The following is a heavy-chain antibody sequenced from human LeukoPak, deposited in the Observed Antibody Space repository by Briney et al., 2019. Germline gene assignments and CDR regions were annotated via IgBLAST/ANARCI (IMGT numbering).Heavy chain of an antibody. Sequence: GGSLRLSCAASGFTFSSYGMHWVRQAPGKGLEWVAVISYDGSNKYYADSVKGRFTISRDNSKNTLYLQMNSLRAEDTAVYYCAKLVDFGWSTYDDAFDIWGQGTMVTVSS. J-gene: IGHJ3*02. CDR3: AKLVDFGWSTYDDAFDI. D-gene: IGHD3-9*01. CDR1: GFTFSSYG. V-gene: IGHV3-30*18. CDR2: ISYDGSNK.